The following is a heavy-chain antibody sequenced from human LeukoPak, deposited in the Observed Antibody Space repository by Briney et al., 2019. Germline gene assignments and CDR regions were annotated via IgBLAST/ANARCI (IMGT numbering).Heavy chain of an antibody. Sequence: GGSLRLSCAASGFTFDDYAMHWVRQAPGKGLEWVSLISWNGGTTYYADSVKGRFTISRDNNKNSLYLQMNSLRAEDTALYYCAKDGVVAALGDNWFDPWGQGTLVTVSS. CDR3: AKDGVVAALGDNWFDP. V-gene: IGHV3-43D*03. D-gene: IGHD2-15*01. CDR1: GFTFDDYA. J-gene: IGHJ5*02. CDR2: ISWNGGTT.